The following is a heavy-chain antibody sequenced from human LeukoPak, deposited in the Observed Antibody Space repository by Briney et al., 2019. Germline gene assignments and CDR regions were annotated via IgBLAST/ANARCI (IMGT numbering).Heavy chain of an antibody. J-gene: IGHJ6*02. Sequence: GGSLRLSCAASGFAFSSYAMSWVRQAPGKGLEWVSSISASGYSTYYADSVKGRFTISRDDSKNTLYLQMNTLRAEDTAVYYCARDRDGGPFHMDVWGQGTTVTVSS. V-gene: IGHV3-23*01. CDR1: GFAFSSYA. CDR3: ARDRDGGPFHMDV. CDR2: ISASGYST. D-gene: IGHD5-24*01.